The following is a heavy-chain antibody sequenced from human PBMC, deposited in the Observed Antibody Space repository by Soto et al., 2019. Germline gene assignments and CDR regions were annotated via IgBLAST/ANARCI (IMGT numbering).Heavy chain of an antibody. J-gene: IGHJ4*02. CDR1: GFIVSSKY. CDR2: IHTGGNT. Sequence: EVQLVDSGGGLVQPGGSLRLSCVASGFIVSSKYMSWFRLAPGKGLEWVSVIHTGGNTYYADAVKGRFTISRDNSQNTVYLQMNSLRIEDTAIYYCARGVTLGVSAGDYWGQGTPVTVSS. D-gene: IGHD3-16*01. V-gene: IGHV3-66*01. CDR3: ARGVTLGVSAGDY.